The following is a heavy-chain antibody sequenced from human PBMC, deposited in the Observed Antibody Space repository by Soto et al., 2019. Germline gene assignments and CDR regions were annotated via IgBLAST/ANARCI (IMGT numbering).Heavy chain of an antibody. D-gene: IGHD6-19*01. V-gene: IGHV3-48*02. Sequence: EVQLVESGGGLVQPGGSLRLSCAASGFRFNIYSMNWIRQAPGKGLEWSAYMTSDTKTIKYADSVKGPFTISRDNDNNLVYLQMNSLRDEDTAVYYCARSVEGHFDYWGQGTVVTVSA. CDR3: ARSVEGHFDY. CDR2: MTSDTKTI. J-gene: IGHJ4*02. CDR1: GFRFNIYS.